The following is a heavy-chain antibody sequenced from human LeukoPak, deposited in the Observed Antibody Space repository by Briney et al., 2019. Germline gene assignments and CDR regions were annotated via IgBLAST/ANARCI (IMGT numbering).Heavy chain of an antibody. V-gene: IGHV3-23*01. D-gene: IGHD4-17*01. J-gene: IGHJ4*02. Sequence: GGSLRLSCAASGFTFSNYAMSWVRQAPGKGLEWVSGINGNGGSTYYADSVKGRFTISRDNSKNTLYLQMNSLRAEDTAVYYCARNGYGDTALDYWGQGTLVTVSS. CDR3: ARNGYGDTALDY. CDR2: INGNGGST. CDR1: GFTFSNYA.